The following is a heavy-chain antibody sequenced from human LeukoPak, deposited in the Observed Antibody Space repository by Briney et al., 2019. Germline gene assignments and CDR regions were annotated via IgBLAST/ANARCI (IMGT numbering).Heavy chain of an antibody. Sequence: GASVKVFCKASGYTFTSYDINWVRQATGQGLEWMGWMNPNSGNTGYAQKFQGRVTMTRNTSISTAYMELSSLRSEDTAVYYCARGDYYDSSGYYRLIDYWGQGTLVTVSS. CDR3: ARGDYYDSSGYYRLIDY. CDR1: GYTFTSYD. V-gene: IGHV1-8*01. CDR2: MNPNSGNT. J-gene: IGHJ4*02. D-gene: IGHD3-22*01.